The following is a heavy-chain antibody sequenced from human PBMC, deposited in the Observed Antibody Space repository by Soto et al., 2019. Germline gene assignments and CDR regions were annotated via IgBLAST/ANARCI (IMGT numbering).Heavy chain of an antibody. V-gene: IGHV3-30*03. J-gene: IGHJ4*02. CDR3: ARTRGGDSNGSFDY. CDR1: GFTFRNSG. CDR2: VSFDGTDQ. D-gene: IGHD2-21*02. Sequence: PGGSLRLSCAASGFTFRNSGMHWIRQAPGKGLEWVSLVSFDGTDQYYADSVKGRFTISRDNFKNTLYLQMNSLRAEDTAVYYCARTRGGDSNGSFDYWGLGTLVTVSS.